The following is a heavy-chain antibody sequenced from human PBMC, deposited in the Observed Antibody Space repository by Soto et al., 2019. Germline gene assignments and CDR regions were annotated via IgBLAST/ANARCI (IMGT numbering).Heavy chain of an antibody. V-gene: IGHV1-18*01. J-gene: IGHJ4*02. Sequence: QIQMVQSGAEVKQPGASVKISCKPSGYTFSSYSINWVRQAPGQGLEWMAWISTTSGNTHYAERVQVRVTVTLHKSARTAFMEMWGLTSDDTAVYFCARDNGYYDFWGQGTLVTVSS. CDR3: ARDNGYYDF. CDR2: ISTTSGNT. CDR1: GYTFSSYS. D-gene: IGHD2-8*01.